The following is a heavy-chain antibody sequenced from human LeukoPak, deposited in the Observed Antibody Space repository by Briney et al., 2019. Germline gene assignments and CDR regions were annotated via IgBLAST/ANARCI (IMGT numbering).Heavy chain of an antibody. Sequence: GGSLRLSCAASGFTFSSYAMHWVRQAPGKGLEWVAVISYDGSNKYYADSVKGRFTISRDNSKNTLYLQMNSLRAEDTAVYYCAGSSYGDKHFDYWGQGTLVTVSS. CDR3: AGSSYGDKHFDY. J-gene: IGHJ4*02. CDR2: ISYDGSNK. CDR1: GFTFSSYA. V-gene: IGHV3-30-3*01. D-gene: IGHD4-17*01.